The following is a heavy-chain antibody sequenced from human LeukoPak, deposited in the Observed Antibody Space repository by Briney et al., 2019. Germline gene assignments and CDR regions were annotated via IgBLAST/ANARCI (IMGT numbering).Heavy chain of an antibody. CDR1: GFTFDDYA. D-gene: IGHD3-22*01. V-gene: IGHV3-9*03. CDR3: ARVATRYYDSSGYYSHYFDY. CDR2: ISWNSGSI. J-gene: IGHJ4*02. Sequence: GRSLRLSCAASGFTFDDYAMHWVRQAPGQGLEWVSAISWNSGSIGYADSVKGRFTISRENAKNSLYLQMNSLRAEDMALFYCARVATRYYDSSGYYSHYFDYWGQGTLVTVSS.